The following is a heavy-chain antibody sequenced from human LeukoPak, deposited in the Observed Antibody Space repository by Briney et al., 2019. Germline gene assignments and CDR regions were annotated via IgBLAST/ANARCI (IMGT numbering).Heavy chain of an antibody. J-gene: IGHJ4*02. CDR2: IWYDGSNK. CDR1: GFTFSSYG. V-gene: IGHV3-33*06. D-gene: IGHD4-17*01. Sequence: PGRSLRLSCAASGFTFSSYGMHWVRQAPGKGLEWVAVIWYDGSNKYYADSVKGRFTISRDNSKNTRYLQMNSLRAEDTAVYYCAKEWGYGDYARFDYWGQGTLVTVSS. CDR3: AKEWGYGDYARFDY.